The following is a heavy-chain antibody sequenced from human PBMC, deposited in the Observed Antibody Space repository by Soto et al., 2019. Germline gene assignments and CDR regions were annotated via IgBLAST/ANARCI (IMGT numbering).Heavy chain of an antibody. J-gene: IGHJ4*02. D-gene: IGHD2-2*01. Sequence: EVQLVESGGDLVKPGGSLRLSCVVSGFTFRNAWMSWVRQAPGRGLEWIGRIKPIADGGTAEYAAPMKGRFSLSRDDSKDTLFLHMDNLNTEDTGLYVCTTVYCATTSCLAPFDFWGQGTLVTVSS. CDR2: IKPIADGGTA. CDR1: GFTFRNAW. V-gene: IGHV3-15*01. CDR3: TTVYCATTSCLAPFDF.